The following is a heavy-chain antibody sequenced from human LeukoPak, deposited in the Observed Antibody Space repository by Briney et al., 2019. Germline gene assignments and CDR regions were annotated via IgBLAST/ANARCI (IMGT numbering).Heavy chain of an antibody. Sequence: SETLSLTCAVSGYSISSAYYWGWIRQPPGKGLEWIGSIYHSGSTYYNPSRKTPVAISVDTSKNQFSLNLSSVTAADTAVYYCARHEVGTGAFLYWGQGTLVTVSS. J-gene: IGHJ4*02. CDR2: IYHSGST. CDR1: GYSISSAYY. CDR3: ARHEVGTGAFLY. V-gene: IGHV4-38-2*01. D-gene: IGHD2-21*02.